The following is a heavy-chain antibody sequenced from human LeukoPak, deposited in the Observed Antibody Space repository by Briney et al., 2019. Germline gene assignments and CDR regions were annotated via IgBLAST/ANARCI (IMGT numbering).Heavy chain of an antibody. D-gene: IGHD4-17*01. J-gene: IGHJ3*01. Sequence: PGWSLTLSCAASGFTFSSYWMHWVRQVPGKGLVWVARINSDGSRTDHADSVKGRFTISRDNAKNTLYLQMNSLRAEDTAVYSCARDLLTVPSAFDVWGQGTMVTVSS. CDR1: GFTFSSYW. CDR2: INSDGSRT. CDR3: ARDLLTVPSAFDV. V-gene: IGHV3-74*01.